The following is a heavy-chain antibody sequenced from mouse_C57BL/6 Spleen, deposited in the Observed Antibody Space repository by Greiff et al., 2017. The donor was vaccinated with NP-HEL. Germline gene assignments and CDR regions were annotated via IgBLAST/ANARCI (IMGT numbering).Heavy chain of an antibody. V-gene: IGHV1-64*01. Sequence: QVQLQQPGAELVKPGASVKLSCKASGYTFTSYWMHWVKQRPGQGLEWIGMIHPNSGSTNYNEKFKSKATLTVDKSSSTAYMQLSSLTSEDSAVYYCARLHFYYAMDYWGQGTSVTVSS. CDR1: GYTFTSYW. J-gene: IGHJ4*01. CDR2: IHPNSGST. CDR3: ARLHFYYAMDY. D-gene: IGHD6-2*01.